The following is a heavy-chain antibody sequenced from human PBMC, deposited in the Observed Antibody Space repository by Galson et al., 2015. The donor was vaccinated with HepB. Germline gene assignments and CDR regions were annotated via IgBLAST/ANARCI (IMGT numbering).Heavy chain of an antibody. CDR2: INAGNGNT. CDR1: GYTFTSYA. V-gene: IGHV1-3*01. CDR3: ARERGYTLWFGELYFDY. D-gene: IGHD3-10*01. J-gene: IGHJ4*02. Sequence: SVKVSCKASGYTFTSYAMHWVRQAPGQRLEWMGWINAGNGNTKYSQKFQGRVTITRDTSASTAYMELSSLRSEDTAVYYCARERGYTLWFGELYFDYWGQGTLVTVSS.